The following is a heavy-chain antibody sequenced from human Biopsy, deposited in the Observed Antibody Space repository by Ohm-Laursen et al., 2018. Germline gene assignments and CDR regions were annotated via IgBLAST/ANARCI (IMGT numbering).Heavy chain of an antibody. Sequence: TLSFTCTVSPYCICNFYWTRHGQSPGQGLEWIGCIYYTSSTNYNPSVKSLVTSSVNTSKNQFSLKLNSMTAADTAVYFCVRDSRGGYLNTTLITGKNLDSWGQGILVTVSS. CDR3: VRDSRGGYLNTTLITGKNLDS. V-gene: IGHV4-59*01. CDR2: IYYTSST. CDR1: PYCICNFY. J-gene: IGHJ4*02. D-gene: IGHD5-24*01.